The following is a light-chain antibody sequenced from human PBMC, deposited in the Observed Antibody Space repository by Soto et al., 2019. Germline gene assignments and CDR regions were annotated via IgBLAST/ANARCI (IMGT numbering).Light chain of an antibody. CDR1: QSVSSSY. J-gene: IGKJ1*01. CDR3: QQYNSYRT. CDR2: DAS. V-gene: IGKV3-20*01. Sequence: EIVLTQSPGTLSLSPGERATLSCRASQSVSSSYLAWYQQKPGQAPRLLIYDASNRATGIPARFSGSGSGTEFTLTISSLQPDDFATYYCQQYNSYRTFGQGTKV.